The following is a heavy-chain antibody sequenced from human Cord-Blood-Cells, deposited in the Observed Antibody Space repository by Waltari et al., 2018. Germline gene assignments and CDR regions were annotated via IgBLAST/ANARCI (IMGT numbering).Heavy chain of an antibody. CDR2: INHSGST. CDR1: GGSFSGYY. CDR3: ARGLRQQRGIGVY. V-gene: IGHV4-34*01. J-gene: IGHJ4*02. D-gene: IGHD6-13*01. Sequence: QVQLQQWGAGLLKPSETLSLTCAAYGGSFSGYYWSCIRQPPGKGLEWIGEINHSGSTNYNPSLKSRVTISVDTSKNQFSLKLSSVTAADTAVYYCARGLRQQRGIGVYWGQGTLVTVSS.